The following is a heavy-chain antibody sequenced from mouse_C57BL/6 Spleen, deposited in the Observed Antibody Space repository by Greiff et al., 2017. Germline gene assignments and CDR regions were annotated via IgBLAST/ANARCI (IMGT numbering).Heavy chain of an antibody. V-gene: IGHV1-26*01. CDR3: ALMMDFDY. CDR2: INPNNGGT. J-gene: IGHJ2*01. CDR1: GYTFTDYY. D-gene: IGHD2-3*01. Sequence: EVQLQQSGPELVKPGASVKISCKASGYTFTDYYMNWVKQSHGKSLEWIGDINPNNGGTSYNQKFKGKATLTVDKSSSTAYMELRSLTSEDSAVYYCALMMDFDYWGQGTTLTVSS.